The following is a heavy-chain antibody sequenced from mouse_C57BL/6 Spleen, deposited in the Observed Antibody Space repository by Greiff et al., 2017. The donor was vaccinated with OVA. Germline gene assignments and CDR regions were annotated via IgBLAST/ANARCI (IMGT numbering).Heavy chain of an antibody. J-gene: IGHJ3*01. CDR2: INPNNGGT. D-gene: IGHD2-4*01. CDR1: GYTFTDYN. V-gene: IGHV1-22*01. Sequence: EVQLQQSGPELVKPGASVKMSCKASGYTFTDYNMHWVKQSHGKSLEWIGYINPNNGGTSYNQKFKGKATLTVNKSSSTAYMEHRSLTSEDSAVYYCARGVCYDYDGGIAYWGQGTLVTVSA. CDR3: ARGVCYDYDGGIAY.